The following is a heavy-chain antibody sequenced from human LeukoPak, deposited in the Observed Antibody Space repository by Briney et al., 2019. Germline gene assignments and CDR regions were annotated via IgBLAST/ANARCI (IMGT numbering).Heavy chain of an antibody. V-gene: IGHV3-21*05. J-gene: IGHJ4*02. D-gene: IGHD6-25*01. CDR2: IDSGSSYM. Sequence: GGSLRLSCAASGFTFSSYSMNWVRQAPGKGLEWVSYIDSGSSYMYYPDSVKGRFTISRDNAKNSLYLQMNSLRAEDTAVYYCARDRDHRAAAPHYFDYWGQGTLVTVSS. CDR1: GFTFSSYS. CDR3: ARDRDHRAAAPHYFDY.